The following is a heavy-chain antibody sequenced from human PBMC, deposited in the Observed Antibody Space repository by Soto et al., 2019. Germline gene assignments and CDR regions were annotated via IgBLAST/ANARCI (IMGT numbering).Heavy chain of an antibody. CDR3: AADPPRYDYSMAV. Sequence: QMHLVQSGPEVRKPGTSVKVSCKASGFTVTSFAVQWVRQARGQRLEWIGWIVVGSGNTRSSQSFQERGTITSDMSTSTVYMELSSLRSEDTAVYYFAADPPRYDYSMAVWGQGTTVTVSS. J-gene: IGHJ6*02. CDR2: IVVGSGNT. V-gene: IGHV1-58*01. CDR1: GFTVTSFA.